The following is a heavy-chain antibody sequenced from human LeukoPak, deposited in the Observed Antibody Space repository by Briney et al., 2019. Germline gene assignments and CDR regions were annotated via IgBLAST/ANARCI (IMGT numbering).Heavy chain of an antibody. V-gene: IGHV1-2*02. CDR1: GYTFTGYY. CDR3: AKGVLRGYYDSSGYFDY. J-gene: IGHJ4*02. CDR2: INPNSGGT. D-gene: IGHD3-22*01. Sequence: ASVKVSCKASGYTFTGYYMHWVRQAPGQGLEWMGWINPNSGGTNYAQKFQGRVTMTRDTSISTAYMELSRLRSDDTAVYYCAKGVLRGYYDSSGYFDYWGQGTLVTVSS.